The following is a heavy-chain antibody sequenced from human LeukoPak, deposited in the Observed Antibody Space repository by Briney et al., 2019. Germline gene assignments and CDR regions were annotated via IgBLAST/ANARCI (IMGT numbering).Heavy chain of an antibody. J-gene: IGHJ4*02. CDR3: ARDFGRTSTFDY. CDR1: GGSISSSSYY. Sequence: SETLSLTCTVSGGSISSSSYYWGWIRQPPGKGLEWIGSIYYSGSTYYNPSLKSRVTISVDTSKNQFSLKLSSVTAADTAVYYCARDFGRTSTFDYWGQGTLVTVSS. CDR2: IYYSGST. V-gene: IGHV4-39*07. D-gene: IGHD2-15*01.